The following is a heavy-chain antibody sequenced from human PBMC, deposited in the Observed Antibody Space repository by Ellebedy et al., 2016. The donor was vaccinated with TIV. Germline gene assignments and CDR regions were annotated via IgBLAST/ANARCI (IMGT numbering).Heavy chain of an antibody. CDR2: IFGTV. CDR3: ERSGAVGTGGGLDP. D-gene: IGHD6-13*01. J-gene: IGHJ5*02. V-gene: IGHV1-69*06. CDR1: GGTFSSYA. Sequence: AASVKVSCKPSGGTFSSYAFNWARQAPGQGPEWLGVIFGTVKYSQKFQGRVTMTADKSTSTAYMELSNLRSEDTAVYYCERSGAVGTGGGLDPWGQGTLVTVSS.